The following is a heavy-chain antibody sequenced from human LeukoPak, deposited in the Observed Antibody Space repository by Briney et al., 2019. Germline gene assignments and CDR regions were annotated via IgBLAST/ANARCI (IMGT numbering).Heavy chain of an antibody. CDR2: INKSGST. J-gene: IGHJ6*03. D-gene: IGHD1-26*01. V-gene: IGHV4-34*01. CDR1: GGSLSGHY. CDR3: ARCAYEVGAYYYYYMDV. Sequence: SETLSLTCAVYGGSLSGHYWSWIRQPPGKGLEWIGEINKSGSTNYNPSLESRVTISVDTSKNQFSLKLSSVTAADTAVYYCARCAYEVGAYYYYYMDVWGKGTTVTVSS.